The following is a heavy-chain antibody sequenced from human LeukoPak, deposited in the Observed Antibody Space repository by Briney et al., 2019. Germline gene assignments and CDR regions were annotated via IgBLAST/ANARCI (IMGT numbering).Heavy chain of an antibody. Sequence: GGSLRLSCAASGFTFSSSGMHWVRQAPGKGLEWVAFIRNDGSNKYYADSVRGRFTISRDNSKNTVSLQMSSLGPEDTAVYYCAKAMRQLAPLDYWGQGTLVTVSS. CDR2: IRNDGSNK. V-gene: IGHV3-30*02. D-gene: IGHD6-6*01. CDR1: GFTFSSSG. CDR3: AKAMRQLAPLDY. J-gene: IGHJ4*02.